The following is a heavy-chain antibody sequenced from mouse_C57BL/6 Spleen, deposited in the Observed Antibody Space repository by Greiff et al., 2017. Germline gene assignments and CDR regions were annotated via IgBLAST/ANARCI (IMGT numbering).Heavy chain of an antibody. Sequence: VQLQQSGAELARPGASVKLSCKASGYTFTSYGISWVKQRTGQGLEWIGEIYPRSGNTYYNEKFKGKATLTGDKSSSTAYMELRRLPSEASAVYFCARRGTTVVVPSDYWAKAPLSQSPQ. CDR3: ARRGTTVVVPSDY. CDR2: IYPRSGNT. D-gene: IGHD1-1*01. V-gene: IGHV1-81*01. CDR1: GYTFTSYG. J-gene: IGHJ2*01.